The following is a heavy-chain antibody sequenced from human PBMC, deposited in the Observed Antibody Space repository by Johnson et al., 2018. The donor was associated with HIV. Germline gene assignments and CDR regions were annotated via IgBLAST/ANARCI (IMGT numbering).Heavy chain of an antibody. Sequence: QVQLVESGGGVVQPGRSLRLSCAASGFTFSSYGMHWVRQAPGKGLEWVAVISYDGSNKYYADSVKGRFTISRDNSKNTLYLQMNSLRAEDTAVDYCARGDSSGEAFDIWGQGTMVTVSS. CDR2: ISYDGSNK. D-gene: IGHD3-22*01. CDR3: ARGDSSGEAFDI. J-gene: IGHJ3*02. CDR1: GFTFSSYG. V-gene: IGHV3-30*03.